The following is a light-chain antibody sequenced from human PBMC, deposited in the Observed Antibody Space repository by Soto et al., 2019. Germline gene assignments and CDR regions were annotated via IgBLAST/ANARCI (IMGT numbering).Light chain of an antibody. CDR3: QQYGSLIT. V-gene: IGKV3-20*01. CDR2: DAS. CDR1: QSVSSSY. J-gene: IGKJ5*01. Sequence: EIVLTHSPVTLSLSPVERATLSFRASQSVSSSYLAWYQQKPGQAPRLLIYDASSRATGIPDRFSGSGSGTDFTLTISRLEPEDFAVYFCQQYGSLITFGQGTRREI.